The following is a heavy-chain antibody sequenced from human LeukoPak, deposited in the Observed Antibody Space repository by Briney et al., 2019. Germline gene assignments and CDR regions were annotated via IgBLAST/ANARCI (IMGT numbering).Heavy chain of an antibody. CDR3: VEGGAPSYYDGSGDAYFDY. D-gene: IGHD3-22*01. Sequence: GGSLRLSCAASGFTFGSYAMSWVRQAPGKGLEWVSVISASGGRTSYADSVKGRFTVSRDNSKNTLYLQMNSLRAEDTAVYFCVEGGAPSYYDGSGDAYFDYWGQGTLVTVSS. CDR1: GFTFGSYA. CDR2: ISASGGRT. J-gene: IGHJ4*02. V-gene: IGHV3-23*01.